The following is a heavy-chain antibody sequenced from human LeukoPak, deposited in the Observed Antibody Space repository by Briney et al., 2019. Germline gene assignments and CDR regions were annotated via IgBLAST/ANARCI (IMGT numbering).Heavy chain of an antibody. D-gene: IGHD3-10*01. CDR2: IYYSGST. CDR1: GGSISSNSYY. V-gene: IGHV4-39*01. CDR3: ARTRYYYNSRSYGAPYYFDY. J-gene: IGHJ4*02. Sequence: SETLSLTCAVSGGSISSNSYYWGWIRQPPGKGLEWIGSIYYSGSTYYNPSLKSRVTISVDTSKNQFSLKLSSVTAADTAVYYCARTRYYYNSRSYGAPYYFDYWGKGTLVTVSS.